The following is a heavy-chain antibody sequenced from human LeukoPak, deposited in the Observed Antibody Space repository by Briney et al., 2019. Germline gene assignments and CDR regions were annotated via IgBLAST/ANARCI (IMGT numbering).Heavy chain of an antibody. Sequence: PGGSLRLSCAASGFTFSSYWVSWVRQAPGKGLEWVANIKQDGSEKYYVDSVKGRFTISRDNAKNSLYLQMNSLRAEDTAVYYCARMQRITIFGVVITPFDYWGQGTLVTVSS. CDR2: IKQDGSEK. CDR1: GFTFSSYW. CDR3: ARMQRITIFGVVITPFDY. D-gene: IGHD3-3*01. V-gene: IGHV3-7*01. J-gene: IGHJ4*02.